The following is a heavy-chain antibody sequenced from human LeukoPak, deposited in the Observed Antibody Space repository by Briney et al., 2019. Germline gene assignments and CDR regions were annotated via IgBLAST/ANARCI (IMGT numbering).Heavy chain of an antibody. Sequence: KPSETLSLTXTVSGGSISSSSYYWGWIRQPPGKGLEWIGSIYYSGSTYYNPSLKSRVTISVDTSKNQFSLKLSSVTAADTAVYYCARSGRWLQLSGAFDIWGQGTMVTVSS. V-gene: IGHV4-39*01. CDR1: GGSISSSSYY. D-gene: IGHD5-24*01. CDR2: IYYSGST. CDR3: ARSGRWLQLSGAFDI. J-gene: IGHJ3*02.